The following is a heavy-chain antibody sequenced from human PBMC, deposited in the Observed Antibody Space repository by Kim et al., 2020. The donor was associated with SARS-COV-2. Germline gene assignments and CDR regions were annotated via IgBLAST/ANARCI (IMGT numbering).Heavy chain of an antibody. D-gene: IGHD6-13*01. CDR3: ARASYSSSWYSRWFDP. CDR1: GYTFTGYY. J-gene: IGHJ5*02. CDR2: INPNSGGT. Sequence: ASVKVSCKASGYTFTGYYMHWVRQAPGQGLXWMGWINPNSGGTNYAQKFQGWVTMTRDTSISTAYMELSRLRSDDTAVYYCARASYSSSWYSRWFDPWGQGTLVTVSS. V-gene: IGHV1-2*04.